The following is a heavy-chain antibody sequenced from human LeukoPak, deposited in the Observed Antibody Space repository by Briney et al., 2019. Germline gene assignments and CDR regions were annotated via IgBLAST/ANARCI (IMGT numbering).Heavy chain of an antibody. Sequence: GRSLRLSCAASGFTFSSYGMHWVRQAPGKGLEWVAVISCDGSNKYYADSVKGRFTISRDNSKNTLYLQMNSLRAEDTAVYYCAKESFWSPPYYFDCWGQGTLVTVSS. CDR2: ISCDGSNK. V-gene: IGHV3-30*18. J-gene: IGHJ4*02. CDR3: AKESFWSPPYYFDC. D-gene: IGHD3-3*01. CDR1: GFTFSSYG.